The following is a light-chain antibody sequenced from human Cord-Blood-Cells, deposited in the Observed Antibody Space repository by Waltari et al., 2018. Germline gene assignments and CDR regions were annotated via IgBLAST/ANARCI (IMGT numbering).Light chain of an antibody. CDR1: SSDVGVCNL. Sequence: QSALTQPASVSGSPGQSITISCTGTSSDVGVCNLVSWYQQHPGKAPKLMIYEGSKRPSGVSNRFSDSKSGNTASLTISGLQAEDEADYYCCSYAGSSTWVFGGGTKLTVL. V-gene: IGLV2-23*01. J-gene: IGLJ3*02. CDR2: EGS. CDR3: CSYAGSSTWV.